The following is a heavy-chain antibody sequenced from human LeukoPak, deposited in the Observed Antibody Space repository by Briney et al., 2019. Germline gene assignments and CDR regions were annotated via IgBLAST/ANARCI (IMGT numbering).Heavy chain of an antibody. Sequence: SETLSLTCTVSGGSISSYYWSWVRQPPGKGLEWSGYIYYSGSTNYKPSLKSRVTISVDTSKNQFSLKLSSVTAADTAVYYCARDGQWPGMDVWGKGTTVTVSS. V-gene: IGHV4-59*01. CDR1: GGSISSYY. J-gene: IGHJ6*04. CDR3: ARDGQWPGMDV. D-gene: IGHD6-19*01. CDR2: IYYSGST.